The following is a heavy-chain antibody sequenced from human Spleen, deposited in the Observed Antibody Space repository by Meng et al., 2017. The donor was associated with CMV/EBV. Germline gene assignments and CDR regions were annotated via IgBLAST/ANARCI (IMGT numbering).Heavy chain of an antibody. CDR2: ISSSSTYI. J-gene: IGHJ4*02. CDR1: GFTFTSYS. D-gene: IGHD3-3*01. CDR3: AKAVYDFWSGPFDY. V-gene: IGHV3-21*04. Sequence: GESLKISCATSGFTFTSYSINWVRQAPGKGLEWVSSISSSSTYIYYADSVKGRFTISRDNARNSLFLQMNSLRAEDTAAYYCAKAVYDFWSGPFDYWGQGTLVTVSS.